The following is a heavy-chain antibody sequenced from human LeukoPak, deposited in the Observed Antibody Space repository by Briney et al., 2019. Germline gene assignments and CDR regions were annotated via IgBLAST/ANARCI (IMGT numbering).Heavy chain of an antibody. J-gene: IGHJ4*02. CDR2: SYSSGST. CDR3: ARLTRLSTSPDRYYLDY. CDR1: GGCISSYY. V-gene: IGHV4-4*07. D-gene: IGHD6-6*01. Sequence: SETLSLTCTVSGGCISSYYWSWIRQPAGKGLEWIGRSYSSGSTNYNPSLKSRVTMSVDTSKNQFSLKLSSVTAADSAVYYCARLTRLSTSPDRYYLDYWGQGTLVTVSS.